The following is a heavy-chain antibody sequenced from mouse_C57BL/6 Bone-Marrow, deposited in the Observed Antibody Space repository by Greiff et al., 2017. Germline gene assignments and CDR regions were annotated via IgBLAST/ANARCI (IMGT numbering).Heavy chain of an antibody. CDR2: INPGSGGT. CDR3: ARSYDGYYKAMDY. CDR1: GYAFTNYL. J-gene: IGHJ4*01. D-gene: IGHD2-3*01. V-gene: IGHV1-54*01. Sequence: VQLQQSGAELVRPGTSVKVSCKASGYAFTNYLIEWVKQRPGQGLEWIGVINPGSGGTNYNEKFKGKATLTADKSSSTAYMQLSSLTSEDSAVYFCARSYDGYYKAMDYWGQGTSVTVSS.